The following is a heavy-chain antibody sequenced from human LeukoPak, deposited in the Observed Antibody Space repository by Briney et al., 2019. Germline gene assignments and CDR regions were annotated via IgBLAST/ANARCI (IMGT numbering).Heavy chain of an antibody. Sequence: GASVKVSCKASGGTFSSYAISWVRQAPGQGLEWMGGIIPIFGTANYAQKFQGRVTITADKSTSTAYMELSSLRSEDTAVYYCARGQQGHAFDIWGQGTMVTVSS. CDR2: IIPIFGTA. D-gene: IGHD6-13*01. CDR1: GGTFSSYA. V-gene: IGHV1-69*06. J-gene: IGHJ3*02. CDR3: ARGQQGHAFDI.